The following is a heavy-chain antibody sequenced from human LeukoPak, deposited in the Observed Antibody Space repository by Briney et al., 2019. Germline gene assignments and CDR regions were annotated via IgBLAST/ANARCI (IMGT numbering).Heavy chain of an antibody. CDR3: AKDQGIVATIAVDY. CDR2: ISYDGSNK. J-gene: IGHJ4*02. CDR1: GFTFSSYG. V-gene: IGHV3-30*18. Sequence: GGSLRLSCAASGFTFSSYGMHWVRQAPGKGLEWAAVISYDGSNKYYADSVKGRFTISRDNSKNTLYLQMNSLRAEDTAVYYCAKDQGIVATIAVDYWGQGTLVTVSS. D-gene: IGHD5-12*01.